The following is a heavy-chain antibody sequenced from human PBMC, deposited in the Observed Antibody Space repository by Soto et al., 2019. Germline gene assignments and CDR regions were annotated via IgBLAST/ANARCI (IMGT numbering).Heavy chain of an antibody. CDR2: ISYDGSNK. CDR1: GFTFSSYA. Sequence: SLRLSCAASGFTFSSYAMHWVRQAPGKGLEWVAVISYDGSNKYYADSVKGRFTISRDNSKNTLYLQMNSLRAEDTAVYYCARAQVVIIRLGWFDPWGQGTLVTVSS. D-gene: IGHD3-3*01. CDR3: ARAQVVIIRLGWFDP. J-gene: IGHJ5*02. V-gene: IGHV3-30-3*01.